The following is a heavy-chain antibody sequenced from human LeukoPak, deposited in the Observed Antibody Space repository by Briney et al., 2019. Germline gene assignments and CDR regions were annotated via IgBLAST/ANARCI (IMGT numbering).Heavy chain of an antibody. CDR1: GDSISSYY. CDR2: IYYSGST. D-gene: IGHD1-26*01. J-gene: IGHJ3*02. V-gene: IGHV4-59*08. Sequence: SETLSLTCTVSGDSISSYYWSWIRQPPGKGLEWIGYIYYSGSTNYNPSLKSRITISVDTSKNQFSLKLSSVTAADTAVYYCARRRRIVETSKGDGFDIWGQGTMVTVSS. CDR3: ARRRRIVETSKGDGFDI.